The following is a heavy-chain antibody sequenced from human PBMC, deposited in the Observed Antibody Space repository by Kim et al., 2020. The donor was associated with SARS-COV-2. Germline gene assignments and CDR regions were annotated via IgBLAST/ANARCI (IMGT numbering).Heavy chain of an antibody. D-gene: IGHD2-21*01. J-gene: IGHJ5*02. V-gene: IGHV4-59*09. CDR2: ST. Sequence: STNYNPTRKGRGTIPFDTSKNQISMKLSSETAADTAVYYCARGAILGFDPWGQGTLVTVSS. CDR3: ARGAILGFDP.